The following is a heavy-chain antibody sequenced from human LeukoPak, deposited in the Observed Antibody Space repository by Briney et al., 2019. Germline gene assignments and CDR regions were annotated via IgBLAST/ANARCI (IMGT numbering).Heavy chain of an antibody. CDR2: IYSGGSI. D-gene: IGHD1-26*01. Sequence: TGGSLRLSCAASGLTVSSNYMNWVRQAPGKGLEWVSIIYSGGSIYYANSVKGRFAISRDISKNTLYLQMNSLRAEDTAVYYCARANSGSYYGYYYYYMDVWGKGTTVTVSS. CDR3: ARANSGSYYGYYYYYMDV. J-gene: IGHJ6*03. CDR1: GLTVSSNY. V-gene: IGHV3-66*02.